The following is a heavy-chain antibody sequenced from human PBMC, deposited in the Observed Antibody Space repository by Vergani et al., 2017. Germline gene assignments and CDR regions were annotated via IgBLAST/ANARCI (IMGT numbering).Heavy chain of an antibody. V-gene: IGHV4-39*01. Sequence: QLQLQESGPGLVKPSETLSLTCTVSGGSITYGAFYWGWIRQSPGKGLEWIGSIYYSENKFYNPSLESRVTLSIDTTKNQFSLKLKSVTVADTAVYYCARCFRDEGMIYGETIENWFDPWGQGTLVTVSS. D-gene: IGHD3-22*01. CDR1: GGSITYGAFY. J-gene: IGHJ5*02. CDR3: ARCFRDEGMIYGETIENWFDP. CDR2: IYYSENK.